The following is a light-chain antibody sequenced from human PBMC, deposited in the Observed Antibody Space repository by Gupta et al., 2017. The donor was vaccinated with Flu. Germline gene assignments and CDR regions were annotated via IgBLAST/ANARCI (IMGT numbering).Light chain of an antibody. CDR2: DVS. CDR3: NSSTGTNMRG. CDR1: SRNVGGYNY. Sequence: QSALPQPASVSGSPVQSITISCTGTSRNVGGYNYVSWYQQHPDKAPKRIMYDVSNRPSGVSNRGSGSKSGNKASLAISGLQAEDEADDYCNSSTGTNMRGFGGGTKLTVL. V-gene: IGLV2-14*01. J-gene: IGLJ2*01.